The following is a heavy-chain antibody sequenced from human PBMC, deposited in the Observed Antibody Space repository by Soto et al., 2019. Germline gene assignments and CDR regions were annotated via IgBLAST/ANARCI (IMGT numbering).Heavy chain of an antibody. CDR1: GFPFNTYA. CDR3: AKDLRPGLVVPTKSGFDP. D-gene: IGHD3-10*01. J-gene: IGHJ5*02. Sequence: GGSLRLSCEASGFPFNTYAMTRFRQLPGMGLEWVSTTSIGGNTDFAESVRGRFSVSRDNSKNTLYLQMTNLRAEDAAIYFCAKDLRPGLVVPTKSGFDPWGQGTRVTVSS. V-gene: IGHV3-23*01. CDR2: TSIGGNT.